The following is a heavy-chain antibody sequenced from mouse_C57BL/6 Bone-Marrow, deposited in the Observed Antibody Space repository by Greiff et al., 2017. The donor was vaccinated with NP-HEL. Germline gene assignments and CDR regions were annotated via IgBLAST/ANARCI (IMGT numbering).Heavy chain of an antibody. V-gene: IGHV4-1*01. CDR3: AREYYYGSSYPSYAMDY. Sequence: EVMLVESGGGLVQPGGSLKLSCAASGIDFSRYWMSWVRRAPGKGLEWIGEINPDSSTINYAPSLKDKFIISRDNAKNTLYLQMSKVRSEDTALYYCAREYYYGSSYPSYAMDYWGQGTSVTVSS. CDR1: GIDFSRYW. J-gene: IGHJ4*01. CDR2: INPDSSTI. D-gene: IGHD1-1*01.